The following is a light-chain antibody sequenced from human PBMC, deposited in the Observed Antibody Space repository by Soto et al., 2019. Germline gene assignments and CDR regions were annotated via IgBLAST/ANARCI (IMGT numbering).Light chain of an antibody. CDR2: GAS. CDR3: QQYGSSGT. J-gene: IGKJ1*01. Sequence: EIVLTQSPGTLSLSPGERATLSCRASQSVSNNYLAWYQQKPGQAPRLPIYGASNRATGIPDRFSGSGSGTDFTLTISRLEPEDFAVYYCQQYGSSGTFGQGTKV. V-gene: IGKV3-20*01. CDR1: QSVSNNY.